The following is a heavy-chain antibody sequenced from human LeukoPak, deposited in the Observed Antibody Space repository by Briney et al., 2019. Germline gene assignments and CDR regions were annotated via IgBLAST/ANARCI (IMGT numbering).Heavy chain of an antibody. V-gene: IGHV3-21*01. J-gene: IGHJ4*02. CDR2: ISGSSTDI. CDR1: GFPFSYFT. Sequence: TAGGSLRLSCAASGFPFSYFTIHWVRQAPGKGLEWVSSISGSSTDIYYAYSVKGRFTISRDNAKNSLYLQMNSLRAGDTAVYYCAGGSGTYSPDYWGQGTLVTVSS. CDR3: AGGSGTYSPDY. D-gene: IGHD3-16*01.